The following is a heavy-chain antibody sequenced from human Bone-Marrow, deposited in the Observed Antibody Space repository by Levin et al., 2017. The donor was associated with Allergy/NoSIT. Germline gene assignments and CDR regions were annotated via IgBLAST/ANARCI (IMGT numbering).Heavy chain of an antibody. Sequence: GESLKISCKGSGYSFSNYWVAWVRQMPGKGLEWMGIIYPGDSDARYSPSFQGQVAISADRSISAVYLQLTSLKASDTATYYCARSDTGSSFAMDSWGLGTTVTVSS. D-gene: IGHD2-15*01. CDR2: IYPGDSDA. CDR3: ARSDTGSSFAMDS. J-gene: IGHJ6*02. V-gene: IGHV5-51*01. CDR1: GYSFSNYW.